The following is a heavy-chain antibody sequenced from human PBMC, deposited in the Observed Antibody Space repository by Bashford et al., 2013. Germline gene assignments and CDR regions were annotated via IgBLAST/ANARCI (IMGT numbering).Heavy chain of an antibody. V-gene: IGHV4-61*02. J-gene: IGHJ6*03. CDR2: VYYSGNT. CDR1: GGSISSGTHS. CDR3: ARERYNWNYGGYYYYMDV. Sequence: SETLSLTCTVSGGSISSGTHSWSWIRQPAGKGLEWIGRVYYSGNTNYNPSLESRVIIFIDTSKNQFSLRLSSVTAADTAVYYCARERYNWNYGGYYYYMDVWGKGTTVTVSS. D-gene: IGHD1-7*01.